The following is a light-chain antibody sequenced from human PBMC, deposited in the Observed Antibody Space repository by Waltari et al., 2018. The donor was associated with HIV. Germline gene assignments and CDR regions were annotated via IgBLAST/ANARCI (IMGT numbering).Light chain of an antibody. V-gene: IGLV2-18*02. CDR1: SRNVGRYDR. J-gene: IGLJ3*02. CDR2: EVS. CDR3: SSFTTSGTWV. Sequence: QSALTQPPSVSGSPGQSLAISCTGTSRNVGRYDRFSWYHQSPGPSPKLIVYEVSNRPSGVPGRFSGSKSGNTASLTISGLQPEDEADYYCSSFTTSGTWVFGGGTKLTVL.